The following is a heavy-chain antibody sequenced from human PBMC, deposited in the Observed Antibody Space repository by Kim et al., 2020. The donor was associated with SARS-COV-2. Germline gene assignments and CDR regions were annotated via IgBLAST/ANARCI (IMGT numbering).Heavy chain of an antibody. D-gene: IGHD1-1*01. J-gene: IGHJ6*02. Sequence: SETLSLTCTVSGGSISSSSYYWGWIRQPPGKGLEWIRSIYYSGSTYYNPSLKSRVTISVDTSKNQFSLKLSSVTAADTAVYYCARHFSSRYGTTTYYGMDVWGQGTTVTVSS. CDR1: GGSISSSSYY. V-gene: IGHV4-39*01. CDR3: ARHFSSRYGTTTYYGMDV. CDR2: IYYSGST.